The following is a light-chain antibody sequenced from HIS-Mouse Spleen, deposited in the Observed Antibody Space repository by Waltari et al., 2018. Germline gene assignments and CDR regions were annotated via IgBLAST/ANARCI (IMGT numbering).Light chain of an antibody. V-gene: IGLV2-11*01. CDR1: SSDVGGYNY. CDR2: DVS. CDR3: CSYAGSYTWV. Sequence: QSALTQPRSVSGSPGQSVTISCTGTSSDVGGYNYVSWYQQHPGKAPKLMIFDVSKRPPGVPDRSSGSKSGNTASLTISGLQAEDEAEYYCCSYAGSYTWVFGGGTKLTVL. J-gene: IGLJ3*02.